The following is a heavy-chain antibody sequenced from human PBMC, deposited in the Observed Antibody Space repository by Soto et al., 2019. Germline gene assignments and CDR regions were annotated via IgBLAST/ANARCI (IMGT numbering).Heavy chain of an antibody. Sequence: EVQLVESGGDLVQPGGSLRLSCAASGFTLSSYWMHWVRQAPGKGLAWVSSINSDGSSTRYADSVKGRFTISRDNAKNTVYLQMNSLRADDTAVYYCAGGRTTVFDYWGQGILVTVSS. D-gene: IGHD1-26*01. J-gene: IGHJ4*02. CDR1: GFTLSSYW. V-gene: IGHV3-74*01. CDR2: INSDGSST. CDR3: AGGRTTVFDY.